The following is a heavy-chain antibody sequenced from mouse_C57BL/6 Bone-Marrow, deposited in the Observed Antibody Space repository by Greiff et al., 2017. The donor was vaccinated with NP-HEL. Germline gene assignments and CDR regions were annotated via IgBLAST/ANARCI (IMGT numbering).Heavy chain of an antibody. J-gene: IGHJ4*01. CDR2: INPYNGGT. V-gene: IGHV1-19*01. Sequence: EVQLQQSGPVLVKPGASVKMSCKASGYTFTDYYMNWVKQSHGKSLEWIGVINPYNGGTSYNQKFKGKATLTVDKSSSTAYMELNSLTSEDSAVYYCARAYSSSYIMDYWGQGTSVTVSS. D-gene: IGHD1-1*01. CDR1: GYTFTDYY. CDR3: ARAYSSSYIMDY.